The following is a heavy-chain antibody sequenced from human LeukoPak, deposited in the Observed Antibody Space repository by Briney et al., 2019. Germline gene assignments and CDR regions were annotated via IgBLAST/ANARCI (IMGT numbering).Heavy chain of an antibody. D-gene: IGHD3-16*02. Sequence: GGSLRLSCAASGFTFDDYAMHWVRQAPGKGLEWVSGISWNSGSIGYADSVKGRFTIFRDNAKNSLYLQMNSLRAEDTALYYCAKDATYDYVWGSYRFFDYWGQGTLVTVSS. V-gene: IGHV3-9*01. CDR2: ISWNSGSI. CDR1: GFTFDDYA. J-gene: IGHJ4*02. CDR3: AKDATYDYVWGSYRFFDY.